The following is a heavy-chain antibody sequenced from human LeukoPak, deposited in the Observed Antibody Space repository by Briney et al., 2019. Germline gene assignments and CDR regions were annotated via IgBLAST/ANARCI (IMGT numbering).Heavy chain of an antibody. Sequence: SETLSLTCTASGGSISSYYWSWIRQPAGKGLEWIGRIYAGGSPNYNPSLKSRVTMSVDTSKNQFSLKLNSVTAADTAVYYCARGRVATTLLYYYYYGMDVWGQGTTVTVSS. V-gene: IGHV4-4*07. J-gene: IGHJ6*02. D-gene: IGHD5-12*01. CDR2: IYAGGSP. CDR1: GGSISSYY. CDR3: ARGRVATTLLYYYYYGMDV.